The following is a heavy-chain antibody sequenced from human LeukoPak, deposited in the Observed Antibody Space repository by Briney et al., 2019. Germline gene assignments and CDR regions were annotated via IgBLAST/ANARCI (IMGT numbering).Heavy chain of an antibody. V-gene: IGHV1-18*01. CDR1: GYTFTSYG. CDR3: ARDYPRYFDSPPTGAFDI. J-gene: IGHJ3*02. Sequence: GASVKVSCKASGYTFTSYGISWVRQAPGQGLEWMGWISAYNGNTNYAQKLQGRVTMTTDTSTSTAYMELRSLRSDVTAVYYCARDYPRYFDSPPTGAFDIWGQGTMVTVSS. D-gene: IGHD3-9*01. CDR2: ISAYNGNT.